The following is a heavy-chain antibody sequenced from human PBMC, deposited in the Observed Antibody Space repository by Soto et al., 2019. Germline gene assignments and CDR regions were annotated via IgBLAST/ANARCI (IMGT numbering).Heavy chain of an antibody. V-gene: IGHV3-21*02. D-gene: IGHD3-10*01. CDR3: TRDRVKIRGGYYHYYGMDV. CDR2: IGSGSSYI. CDR1: EFTFSVYS. J-gene: IGHJ6*02. Sequence: DVQLEESGGGLVKPGGSLRLSCVASEFTFSVYSMNWVRQAPGKGLEWVSSIGSGSSYIYYADSVKGRFTISRDSDHSSPFLHMNSLRVDDTAVYYCTRDRVKIRGGYYHYYGMDVWGQGTTVTVSS.